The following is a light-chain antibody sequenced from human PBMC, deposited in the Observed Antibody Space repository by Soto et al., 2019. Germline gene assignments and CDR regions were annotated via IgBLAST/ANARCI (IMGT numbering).Light chain of an antibody. CDR1: QSISRW. CDR3: QQFNSYRT. Sequence: DIQMTQSPSTLSASVGDRVTITCRACQSISRWLAWYQQKPGKAPKLLIYKASSLQSGVPSRFSGSGSGTEFTLTIRSLQPDDFATYYCQQFNSYRTFGQGPEVEIK. V-gene: IGKV1-5*03. CDR2: KAS. J-gene: IGKJ1*01.